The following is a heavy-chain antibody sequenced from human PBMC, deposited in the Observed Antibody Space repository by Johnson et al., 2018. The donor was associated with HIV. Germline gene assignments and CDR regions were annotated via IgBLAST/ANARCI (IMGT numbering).Heavy chain of an antibody. CDR3: TTDDYDSSGRAFDI. D-gene: IGHD3-22*01. J-gene: IGHJ3*02. Sequence: VQLVESGGGLVQPGGSLRLSCAASGFTFSSYWMSWVRQAPGKGLEWVGRIKSKTDGGTTDYAAPVKGRFTISRDDSKNTLYLQMNSLKTEDTAVYYCTTDDYDSSGRAFDIWDQGTMVTVSS. CDR1: GFTFSSYW. CDR2: IKSKTDGGTT. V-gene: IGHV3-15*01.